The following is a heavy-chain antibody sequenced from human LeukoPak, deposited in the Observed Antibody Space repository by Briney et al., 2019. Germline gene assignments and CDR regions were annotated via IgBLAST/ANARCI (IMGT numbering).Heavy chain of an antibody. J-gene: IGHJ4*02. CDR1: GYTFTSYY. CDR3: AREDEAYCGGDCSPSY. Sequence: VASVKVSCKASGYTFTSYYMRWVPQAPGQGLEWMGIINPSGGSTSYAQKFQGRVTMTRDTSTSTVYMELSSLRSEDTAVYYCAREDEAYCGGDCSPSYWGQGTLVTVSS. D-gene: IGHD2-21*02. CDR2: INPSGGST. V-gene: IGHV1-46*01.